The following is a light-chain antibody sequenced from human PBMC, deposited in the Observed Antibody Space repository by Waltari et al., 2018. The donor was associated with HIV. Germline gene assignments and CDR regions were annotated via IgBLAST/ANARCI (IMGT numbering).Light chain of an antibody. CDR1: QAINNY. J-gene: IGKJ4*01. CDR2: LAS. Sequence: DVQLTQSPSFLSDSVGDTVPITCRASQAINNYFAWYQQKPGKAPKLLINLASALQSGVPSRFSGSGSGTEFTLTIRGLQPEDLATYYCQQADFYPVTFGGGTRVEIK. CDR3: QQADFYPVT. V-gene: IGKV1-9*01.